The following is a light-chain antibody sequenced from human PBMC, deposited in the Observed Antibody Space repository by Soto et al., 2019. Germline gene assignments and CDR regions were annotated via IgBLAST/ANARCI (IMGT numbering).Light chain of an antibody. J-gene: IGKJ1*01. CDR1: QSISSW. Sequence: DIQMTQSPSTLSASVGDRVTITCRASQSISSWLAWYQQKPWKAPQLLIYDASSLESGVPSRFSGSGSGTEFTLTISSLQPDDFATYYCEQYNSYSGTFGPGTKVEI. CDR2: DAS. V-gene: IGKV1-5*01. CDR3: EQYNSYSGT.